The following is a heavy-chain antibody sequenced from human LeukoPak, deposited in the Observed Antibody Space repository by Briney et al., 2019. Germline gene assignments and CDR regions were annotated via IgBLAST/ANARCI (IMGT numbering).Heavy chain of an antibody. CDR2: TYYRSKWYY. Sequence: SPALSLPFAISGDRVSSISVAWNWIRPSPSRGLEWLGRTYYRSKWYYEYAVSVKSRINISPDTSKNQFSLQLTSVTPEDTAVYYCSLARSEYHYGMDVWGQGTTVTVSS. J-gene: IGHJ6*02. CDR3: SLARSEYHYGMDV. V-gene: IGHV6-1*01. CDR1: GDRVSSISVA.